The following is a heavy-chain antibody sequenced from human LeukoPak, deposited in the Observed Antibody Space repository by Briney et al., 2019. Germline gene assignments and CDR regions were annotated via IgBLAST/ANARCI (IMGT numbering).Heavy chain of an antibody. V-gene: IGHV1-69*04. D-gene: IGHD2-2*01. CDR1: GGTFSSYA. J-gene: IGHJ6*02. CDR3: AHIGVGDYDYGMDV. Sequence: SVKVSCKASGGTFSSYAISWVRQAPGQGLEWMGRIIPTFGIANYAQKFQGRVTITADKSTSTAYMELSSLRSEDTAVYYCAHIGVGDYDYGMDVWGQGTTVTVSS. CDR2: IIPTFGIA.